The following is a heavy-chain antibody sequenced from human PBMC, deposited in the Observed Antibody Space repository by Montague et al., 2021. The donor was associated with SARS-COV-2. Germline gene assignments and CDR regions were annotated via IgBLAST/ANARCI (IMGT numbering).Heavy chain of an antibody. V-gene: IGHV2-70*01. CDR3: ARIQVVRGVIWVYGMDV. D-gene: IGHD3-10*01. Sequence: PALVTPTQTLTLTCTFSGFSLSTSGMCVSWIRQPPGKALEWLALIDWDDDKYYSTSLKTRLTISKDTSKNQVVLTMTNMDPVDTATYYCARIQVVRGVIWVYGMDVWGQGTTVTVSS. J-gene: IGHJ6*02. CDR1: GFSLSTSGMC. CDR2: IDWDDDK.